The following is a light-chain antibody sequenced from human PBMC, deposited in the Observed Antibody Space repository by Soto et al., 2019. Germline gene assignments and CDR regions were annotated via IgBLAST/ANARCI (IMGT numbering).Light chain of an antibody. CDR1: SSDVGAYNY. Sequence: QSVLTQPASVSGSPGQSITISCTGTSSDVGAYNYVSWYQQYPGKAPKLMIYHVSNRPSGVSNRFSGSKSGNSASLTISGLQGADEADYYCNSYTTTSTYVFGTGTKLTVL. V-gene: IGLV2-14*01. CDR2: HVS. CDR3: NSYTTTSTYV. J-gene: IGLJ1*01.